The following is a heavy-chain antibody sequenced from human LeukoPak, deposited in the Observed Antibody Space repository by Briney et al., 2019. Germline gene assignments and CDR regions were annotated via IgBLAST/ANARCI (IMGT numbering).Heavy chain of an antibody. CDR2: IYHNGNS. V-gene: IGHV4-59*01. CDR1: GDSFNEYY. J-gene: IGHJ4*02. Sequence: PSETLSLTCSVFGDSFNEYYWNWVRQPPGKGLQWIGYIYHNGNSNYNPSLKGRLTISVDAAKNQFSLKLTSVTAADTAVYYCARDGGLQSHFDYWGQGALVTVSS. D-gene: IGHD5-24*01. CDR3: ARDGGLQSHFDY.